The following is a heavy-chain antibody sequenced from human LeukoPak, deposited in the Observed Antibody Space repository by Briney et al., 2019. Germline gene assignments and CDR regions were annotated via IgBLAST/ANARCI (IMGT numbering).Heavy chain of an antibody. CDR1: GGTFSSYA. V-gene: IGHV1-69*01. CDR3: ARDRPPGGIAAAGNYYYYGRDV. D-gene: IGHD6-13*01. CDR2: IIPIFGTA. J-gene: IGHJ6*04. Sequence: ASVKVSCKASGGTFSSYAISWVRQAPGQGLEWMGGIIPIFGTANYAQKFQGRVTITADESTSTAYMELSSLRSEDTAVYYCARDRPPGGIAAAGNYYYYGRDVWGKGTRSPSPQ.